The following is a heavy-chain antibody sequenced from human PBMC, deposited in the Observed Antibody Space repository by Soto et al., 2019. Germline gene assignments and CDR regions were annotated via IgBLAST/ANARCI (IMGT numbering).Heavy chain of an antibody. CDR3: ARDISHYYDSSGEGSFDP. V-gene: IGHV3-30-3*01. Sequence: QVQLVESGGGVVQPGRSLRLSCAASGFTFSSYAMHWVRQAPGKGLEWVAVISYDGSNKYYADSVKGRFTISRDNSKNTLYLQMNSLRAEDTAVYYCARDISHYYDSSGEGSFDPWGQGTLVTVFS. D-gene: IGHD3-22*01. CDR2: ISYDGSNK. CDR1: GFTFSSYA. J-gene: IGHJ5*02.